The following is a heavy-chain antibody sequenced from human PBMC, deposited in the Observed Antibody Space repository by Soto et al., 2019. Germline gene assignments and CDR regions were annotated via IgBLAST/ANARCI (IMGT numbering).Heavy chain of an antibody. CDR1: GGSISSYY. Sequence: SETLSLTCTVSGGSISSYYWSWIRQPPGKGLEWIGYIYYSGSTNYNPSLKSRVTISVDTSKNQFSLKLSSVTAADTAVYYCARDRHSSSGWTFDYWGQGTLVTVSS. D-gene: IGHD6-19*01. V-gene: IGHV4-59*01. CDR3: ARDRHSSSGWTFDY. CDR2: IYYSGST. J-gene: IGHJ4*02.